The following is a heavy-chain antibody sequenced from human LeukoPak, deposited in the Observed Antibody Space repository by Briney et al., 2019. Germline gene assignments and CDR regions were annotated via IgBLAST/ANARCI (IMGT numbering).Heavy chain of an antibody. J-gene: IGHJ6*02. D-gene: IGHD6-19*01. V-gene: IGHV4-59*12. CDR1: GGSIGNYY. Sequence: PSETLSLTCTVSGGSIGNYYWSWIRQPPGKGLEWIGYIYYSGSTNYNPSLKSRVTISVDTSKNQFSLKLSSVTAADTAVYYCARLGYNSGWYRAPYYYYGMDVWGQGTTVTVSS. CDR2: IYYSGST. CDR3: ARLGYNSGWYRAPYYYYGMDV.